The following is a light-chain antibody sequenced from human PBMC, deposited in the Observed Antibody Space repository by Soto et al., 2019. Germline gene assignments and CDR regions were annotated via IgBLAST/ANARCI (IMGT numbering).Light chain of an antibody. CDR2: GAS. V-gene: IGKV3-20*01. Sequence: EIVLTQSPGTLSRSPGETVTLSCRASQSVSNNYLAWYQQKPGQAPRLLIYGASNRATGIPDRFSGRWSGTEFTITISRLPPEDFAVYYCQQYGSSGTFGQGTKVDIK. J-gene: IGKJ1*01. CDR1: QSVSNNY. CDR3: QQYGSSGT.